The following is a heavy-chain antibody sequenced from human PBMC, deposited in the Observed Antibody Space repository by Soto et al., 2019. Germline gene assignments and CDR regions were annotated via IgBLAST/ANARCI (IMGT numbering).Heavy chain of an antibody. D-gene: IGHD6-13*01. V-gene: IGHV4-34*01. Sequence: PSETLSLTCAVYGGSFSGYYWSWIRQPPGKGLEWIGEINHSGSTNYNPSLKSRVTISVDTSKNQFSLKLSSVTAADTAVYYCARARRDFPLGSSWYSLRPYNWFDPWGQGTLVTVSS. CDR1: GGSFSGYY. CDR3: ARARRDFPLGSSWYSLRPYNWFDP. CDR2: INHSGST. J-gene: IGHJ5*02.